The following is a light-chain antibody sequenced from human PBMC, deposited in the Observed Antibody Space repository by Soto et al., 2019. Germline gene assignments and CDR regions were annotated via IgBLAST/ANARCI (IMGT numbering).Light chain of an antibody. CDR2: DVS. V-gene: IGKV3-20*01. CDR3: QQYGSSPT. Sequence: EIVLTQSPGTLSLSPGERATLSCRSSQSVSSSYLAWYQQKPGQAPRLLIYDVSSRATGIPDRFSGSGSGTDFTLTISRLEIEDFAVYYCQQYGSSPTFGQGTKVEIK. CDR1: QSVSSSY. J-gene: IGKJ1*01.